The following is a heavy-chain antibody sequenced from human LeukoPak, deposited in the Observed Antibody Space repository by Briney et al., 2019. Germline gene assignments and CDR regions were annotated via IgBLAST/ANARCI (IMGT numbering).Heavy chain of an antibody. CDR2: IYYSGST. CDR1: GASFSGYY. CDR3: ARGAYSGNYLNWFDP. J-gene: IGHJ5*02. D-gene: IGHD1-26*01. V-gene: IGHV4-34*01. Sequence: SETLSLTCAFYGASFSGYYWRWIRQPPGKGLEWIASIYYSGSTNYNPSLKSRVTISVDTSKNQFSLKLSSVTAADTAVYYCARGAYSGNYLNWFDPWGQGTLVTVSS.